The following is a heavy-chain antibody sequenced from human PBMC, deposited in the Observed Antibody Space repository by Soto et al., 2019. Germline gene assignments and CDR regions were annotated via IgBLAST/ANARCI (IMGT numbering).Heavy chain of an antibody. Sequence: VGSLRLSCAASGFTFSNAWMSWVRQAPGKGLEWVGRIKSKTDGGTTDYAAPVKGRFTISRDDSKNTLYLQMNSLKTEDTAVYYCTTTLLRGVFDYWGQGTLVTVSS. D-gene: IGHD3-10*01. CDR3: TTTLLRGVFDY. V-gene: IGHV3-15*01. CDR1: GFTFSNAW. CDR2: IKSKTDGGTT. J-gene: IGHJ4*02.